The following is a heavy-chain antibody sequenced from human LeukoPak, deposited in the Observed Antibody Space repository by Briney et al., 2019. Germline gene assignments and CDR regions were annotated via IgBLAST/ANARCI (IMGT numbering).Heavy chain of an antibody. J-gene: IGHJ4*02. CDR2: ISYDGSLK. Sequence: GGSLRLSCAASRFTFSSYGMHWVRQAPGKGLEWVAVISYDGSLKYYADSVKGRFTISRDNSKNTLYLQMNSLRAEDTAVYFCAKNSQIYSATYYNAFDYWGQGTLVTVSS. CDR1: RFTFSSYG. CDR3: AKNSQIYSATYYNAFDY. V-gene: IGHV3-30*18. D-gene: IGHD3-10*01.